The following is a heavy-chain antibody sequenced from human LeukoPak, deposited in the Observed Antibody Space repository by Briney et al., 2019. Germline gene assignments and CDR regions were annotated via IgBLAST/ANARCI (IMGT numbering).Heavy chain of an antibody. V-gene: IGHV1-18*01. CDR2: ISADNGNT. J-gene: IGHJ6*03. D-gene: IGHD4-23*01. CDR1: GYTFTSYG. Sequence: ASVKVSCKASGYTFTSYGISWVRQAPGQGLEWMGWISADNGNTNYAQKLQGRVTMTTDTSTSTAYMELRSLRSDDTAVYYCARTYPTVVDYYYYYYMDVWGKGTTVTVSS. CDR3: ARTYPTVVDYYYYYYMDV.